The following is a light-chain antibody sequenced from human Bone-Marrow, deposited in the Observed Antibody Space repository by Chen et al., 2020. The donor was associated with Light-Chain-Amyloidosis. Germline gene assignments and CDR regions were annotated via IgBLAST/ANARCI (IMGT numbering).Light chain of an antibody. CDR1: QRVSSSY. J-gene: IGKJ2*01. Sequence: EIVLAQSPGTRSLSPGERATLSCRASQRVSSSYLAWYQQKPGQAPRLLIYGASSRATGIPDRFSGSGSGTDFTLTISRLEPEDFAVYECQQYGSSPRTFGQGTKLEIK. V-gene: IGKV3-20*01. CDR2: GAS. CDR3: QQYGSSPRT.